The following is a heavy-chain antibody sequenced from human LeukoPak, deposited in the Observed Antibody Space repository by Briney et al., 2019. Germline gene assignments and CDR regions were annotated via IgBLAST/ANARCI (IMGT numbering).Heavy chain of an antibody. CDR2: ISWNSGSI. J-gene: IGHJ6*04. CDR1: GFTFDDYA. D-gene: IGHD2-2*01. Sequence: GGSLRLSCAASGFTFDDYAMHWVRQAPGKGLEWVSGISWNSGSIGYADSVKGRFTISRDNAKNSLYLQMNSLRAEDMALYYCAKDSGCSSTSCYGGLDVWGKGTTVTVSS. V-gene: IGHV3-9*03. CDR3: AKDSGCSSTSCYGGLDV.